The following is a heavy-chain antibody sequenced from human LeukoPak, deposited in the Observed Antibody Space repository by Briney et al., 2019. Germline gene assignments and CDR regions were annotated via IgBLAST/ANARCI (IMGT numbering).Heavy chain of an antibody. Sequence: ASVKVSCKASGYTFTSYDINWVRQATGQGLEWMGWMNPNSGNTGYAQKFHGRVTMTRNTSISTAYMELSSLRSEDTAVYYCARGITMVQGVPIGYWGQGTLVTVSS. D-gene: IGHD3-10*01. CDR3: ARGITMVQGVPIGY. CDR1: GYTFTSYD. J-gene: IGHJ4*02. V-gene: IGHV1-8*01. CDR2: MNPNSGNT.